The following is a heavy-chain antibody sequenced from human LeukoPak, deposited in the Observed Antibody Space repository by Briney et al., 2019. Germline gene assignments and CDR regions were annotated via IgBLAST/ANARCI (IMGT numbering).Heavy chain of an antibody. V-gene: IGHV3-48*01. D-gene: IGHD3-10*01. CDR2: ISSSSSTI. J-gene: IGHJ6*02. CDR3: ARDGRKITMVRGVIEYGTDV. Sequence: GGSLRLSCAASGFTFSSYSMNWVRQAPGKGLEWVSYISSSSSTIYYADSVKGRFTISRDNAKNSLYLQMNSLRAEDTAVYYCARDGRKITMVRGVIEYGTDVWGQGTTVTVSS. CDR1: GFTFSSYS.